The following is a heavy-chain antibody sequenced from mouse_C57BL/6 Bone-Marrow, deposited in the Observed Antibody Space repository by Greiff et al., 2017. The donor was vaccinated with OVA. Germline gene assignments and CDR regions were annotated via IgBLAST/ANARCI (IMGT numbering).Heavy chain of an antibody. CDR2: ISSGSSTI. D-gene: IGHD1-1*01. J-gene: IGHJ3*01. Sequence: EVMLVESGGGLVKPGGSLKLSCAASGFTFSDYRMHWVRQAPEKGLEWVAYISSGSSTIYYADTVKGRFTISRDNAKNTLFLQMTSLRSEDTAMYYCARDYYGSSSFAYWGQGTLVTVSA. CDR3: ARDYYGSSSFAY. V-gene: IGHV5-17*01. CDR1: GFTFSDYR.